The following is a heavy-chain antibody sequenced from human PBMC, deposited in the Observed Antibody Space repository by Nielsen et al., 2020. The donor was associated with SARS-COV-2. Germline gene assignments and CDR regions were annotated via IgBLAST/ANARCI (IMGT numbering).Heavy chain of an antibody. CDR3: ARSTTPYCSGGGCYYYGMDV. V-gene: IGHV2-26*01. CDR1: GFSLSNARMG. Sequence: SGPTLVKPTETLTLTCTVSGFSLSNARMGVSWIRQHPGKALEWLAHIFSNDEKSYSTSLKSRLTISKDTSKSQVVLTMTNMDPVDTATYYCARSTTPYCSGGGCYYYGMDVWGQGTTVTVSS. CDR2: IFSNDEK. J-gene: IGHJ6*02. D-gene: IGHD2-15*01.